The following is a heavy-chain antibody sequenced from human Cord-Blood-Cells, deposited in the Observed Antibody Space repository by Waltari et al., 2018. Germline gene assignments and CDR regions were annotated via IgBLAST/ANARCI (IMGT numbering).Heavy chain of an antibody. CDR1: GYTFTSYA. D-gene: IGHD2-21*02. CDR3: ARDQGGDYDAFDI. V-gene: IGHV1-3*01. J-gene: IGHJ3*02. CDR2: INAGNGNT. Sequence: QVQLVQSGAEVKKPGASVKVSCKASGYTFTSYAMHWVRQAPGQRLEGMGWINAGNGNTKYSQKFQGSVTSTRDTAAGTAYMGLSSLRSEDTAVYYCARDQGGDYDAFDIWGQGTMVTVSS.